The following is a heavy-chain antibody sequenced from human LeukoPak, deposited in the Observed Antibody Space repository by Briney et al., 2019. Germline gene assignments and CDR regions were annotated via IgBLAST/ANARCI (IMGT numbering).Heavy chain of an antibody. CDR1: GYTFTSYY. CDR2: INPSGGST. Sequence: ASVTVSCKASGYTFTSYYMHWVRQAPGQGLEWMGIINPSGGSTSYAQKFQGRVTMTRDTSTSTVYMELSSLRSEDTAVYYCARASQSQIVVVVAAMIFADPDYWGQGTLVTVSS. CDR3: ARASQSQIVVVVAAMIFADPDY. D-gene: IGHD2-15*01. V-gene: IGHV1-46*01. J-gene: IGHJ4*02.